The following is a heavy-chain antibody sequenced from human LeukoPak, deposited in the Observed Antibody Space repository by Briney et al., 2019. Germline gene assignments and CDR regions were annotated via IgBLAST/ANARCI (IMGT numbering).Heavy chain of an antibody. V-gene: IGHV3-21*01. CDR2: ISSSSSYI. Sequence: PGGSLRLSCAASGFTFSSYSMKWVRQAPGKGLEWVSSISSSSSYIYYADSVKGRFTISRDNAKNSLYLQMNSLRAEDTAVYYCARVRVVFRYFDYWGQGTLVTVSS. D-gene: IGHD3-22*01. CDR1: GFTFSSYS. J-gene: IGHJ4*02. CDR3: ARVRVVFRYFDY.